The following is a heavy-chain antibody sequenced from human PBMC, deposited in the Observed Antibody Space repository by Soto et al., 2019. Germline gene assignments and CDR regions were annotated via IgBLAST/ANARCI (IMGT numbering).Heavy chain of an antibody. V-gene: IGHV1-46*03. CDR2: INAESGSA. Sequence: QVQLVQSGAEVRKPGASVKISCKASGYIFTDYYIQWLRQAPGQGLEWMGIINAESGSANCARNFQGGVSITTDTSRSTAYMELTGLNSEDTAVYFCGRASFGESVDYWGQGTLVTVSS. J-gene: IGHJ4*02. CDR3: GRASFGESVDY. CDR1: GYIFTDYY. D-gene: IGHD3-10*01.